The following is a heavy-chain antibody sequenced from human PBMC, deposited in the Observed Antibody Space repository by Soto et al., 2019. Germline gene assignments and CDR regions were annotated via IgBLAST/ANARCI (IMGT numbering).Heavy chain of an antibody. CDR2: IYWDDDK. J-gene: IGHJ6*02. V-gene: IGHV2-5*02. Sequence: QITLKESGPTLVKPTQTLTLTCTFSGFALTRGVAVGWIRQPPGKALEWLSLIYWDDDKRYSPSLKSRLTIPKDTSKNQVVLTLTNLGPVDTATYYCARDSYGSGYGMDVWGQGTTVTVSS. CDR3: ARDSYGSGYGMDV. D-gene: IGHD3-10*01. CDR1: GFALTRGVA.